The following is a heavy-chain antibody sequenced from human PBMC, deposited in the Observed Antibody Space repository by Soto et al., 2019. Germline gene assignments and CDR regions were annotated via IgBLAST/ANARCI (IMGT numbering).Heavy chain of an antibody. J-gene: IGHJ4*01. CDR2: IYYSGST. Sequence: SETLSLTCTVSGGSISSSSYYWGWIRQPPGKGLEWIGSIYYSGSTYYNPSLKSRVTISVDTSKNQFSLKLSSVTAADTAVYYCARHPMVRGVTYFDYWGHGTLVTVSS. V-gene: IGHV4-39*01. CDR1: GGSISSSSYY. CDR3: ARHPMVRGVTYFDY. D-gene: IGHD3-10*01.